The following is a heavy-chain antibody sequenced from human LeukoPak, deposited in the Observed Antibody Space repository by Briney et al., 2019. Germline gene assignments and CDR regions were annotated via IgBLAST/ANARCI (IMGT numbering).Heavy chain of an antibody. CDR1: GGSISSGDYY. J-gene: IGHJ4*02. CDR2: IYYSGST. D-gene: IGHD3-22*01. CDR3: AREVGQKYYYDSSVWSDY. V-gene: IGHV4-30-4*01. Sequence: SQTLSLTCTVSGGSISSGDYYWSWIRQPPGKGLEWIGYIYYSGSTYYNPSLKSRVTISVDTYKNQFSLKLSSVTAADTAVYYCAREVGQKYYYDSSVWSDYWGQGTLVTVSS.